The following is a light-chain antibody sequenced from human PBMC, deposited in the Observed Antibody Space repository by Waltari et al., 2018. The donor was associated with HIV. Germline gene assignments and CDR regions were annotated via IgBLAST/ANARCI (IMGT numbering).Light chain of an antibody. Sequence: EIVITQSPATLSVSPGERATLSCRARQTINNDLAWYQQKPGQAPRLLIHGASTRAAGIPAMFSGSGYGTEFSLTNNYVQSEDFALYYCQQYNKWPPTFGQGTKVEIK. CDR1: QTINND. J-gene: IGKJ1*01. CDR2: GAS. V-gene: IGKV3D-15*01. CDR3: QQYNKWPPT.